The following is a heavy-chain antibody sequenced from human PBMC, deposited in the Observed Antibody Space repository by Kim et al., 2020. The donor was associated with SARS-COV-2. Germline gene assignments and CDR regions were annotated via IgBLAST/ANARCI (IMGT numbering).Heavy chain of an antibody. V-gene: IGHV4-59*08. CDR1: GGSISSYY. Sequence: SETLSLTCTVSGGSISSYYWSWIRQPPGKGLEWIGYIYYSGSTNYNPSLKSRVTISVDTSKNQFSLKLSSVTAADTAVYYCARHAGYYDSSGTDIWGQGTMVTVSS. D-gene: IGHD3-22*01. CDR3: ARHAGYYDSSGTDI. J-gene: IGHJ3*02. CDR2: IYYSGST.